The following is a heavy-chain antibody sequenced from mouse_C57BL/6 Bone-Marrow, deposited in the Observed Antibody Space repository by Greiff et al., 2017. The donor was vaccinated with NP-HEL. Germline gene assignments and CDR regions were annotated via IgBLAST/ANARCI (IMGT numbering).Heavy chain of an antibody. CDR1: GYAFSSYW. D-gene: IGHD1-1*01. CDR2: IYPGDGDT. V-gene: IGHV1-80*01. J-gene: IGHJ2*01. CDR3: ARSGDYYGSSLDY. Sequence: LQQSGAELVKPGASVKISCKASGYAFSSYWMNWVKQRPGKGLEWIGQIYPGDGDTNYNGKFKGKATLTADKSSSTAYMQLSSLTSEDSAVYFCARSGDYYGSSLDYWGQGTTLTVSS.